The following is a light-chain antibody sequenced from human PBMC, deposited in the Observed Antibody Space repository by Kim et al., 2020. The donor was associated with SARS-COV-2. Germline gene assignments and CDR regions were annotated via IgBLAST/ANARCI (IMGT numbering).Light chain of an antibody. V-gene: IGKV3D-15*01. CDR2: GAS. J-gene: IGKJ1*01. CDR1: QSVSSN. CDR3: QQYNNWPRGWT. Sequence: EIVMTQSPATLSVSPGERATLSCRASQSVSSNLAWYQQKPGQAPRLLIYGASTRATGIPARFSGSGSGTEFTLTISSLQSEDFAVYYCQQYNNWPRGWTFGQGTKVDIK.